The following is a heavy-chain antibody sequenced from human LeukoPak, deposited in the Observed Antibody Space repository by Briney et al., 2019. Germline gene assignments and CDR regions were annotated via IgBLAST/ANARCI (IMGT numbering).Heavy chain of an antibody. J-gene: IGHJ4*02. CDR2: IYAGGTT. Sequence: GGSLRLSCAASGFSVSSNFMSWVRQAPGRGLEWVSVIYAGGTTHYIDSVKGRFTISRDNSNNTVFLQMNSLGGDDTAVYYCVREWANQRQRRDDWGQGTLVTVSS. D-gene: IGHD1-14*01. CDR1: GFSVSSNF. V-gene: IGHV3-53*01. CDR3: VREWANQRQRRDD.